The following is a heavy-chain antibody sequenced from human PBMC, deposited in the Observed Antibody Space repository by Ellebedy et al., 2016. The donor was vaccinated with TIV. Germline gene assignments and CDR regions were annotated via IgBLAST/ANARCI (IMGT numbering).Heavy chain of an antibody. Sequence: PGGSLRLSCAASGFTFSNYAIHWVRQAPGKGLEWVAVISYDGGNKYYADSVKGRFTISRDNSKNTLYLQMNSLRAEDTAVYYCASSKSRYSYGSFDYWGQGTLVTVSS. V-gene: IGHV3-30-3*01. CDR3: ASSKSRYSYGSFDY. D-gene: IGHD5-18*01. CDR1: GFTFSNYA. CDR2: ISYDGGNK. J-gene: IGHJ4*02.